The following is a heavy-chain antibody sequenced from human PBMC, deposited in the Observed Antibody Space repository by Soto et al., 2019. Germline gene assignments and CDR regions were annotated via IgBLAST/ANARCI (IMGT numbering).Heavy chain of an antibody. Sequence: GGSLRLSCAASGFTFSSYAMSWVRQAPGKGLEWVSAISGSGGSTYYADSVKGRFTISRDNSKNTLYLQMNSLRAEDTAVYYCAKDWAGIVVVVAATGEGYMDVWGKGTTVTVSS. CDR1: GFTFSSYA. CDR2: ISGSGGST. D-gene: IGHD2-15*01. V-gene: IGHV3-23*01. CDR3: AKDWAGIVVVVAATGEGYMDV. J-gene: IGHJ6*03.